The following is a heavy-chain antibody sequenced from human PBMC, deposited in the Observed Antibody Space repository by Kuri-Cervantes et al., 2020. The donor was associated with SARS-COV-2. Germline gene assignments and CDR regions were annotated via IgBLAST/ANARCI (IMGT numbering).Heavy chain of an antibody. CDR1: GGSFSGYY. D-gene: IGHD3-3*01. Sequence: GSLRLSCAVDGGSFSGYYWSWIRQPPGKGLEWIGESLEGEKIKRNPSLKTRVTISLDTSKNQFSLRLSSVTAADTAVYFCARGIIPTAVRQWGQGTLVTVSS. J-gene: IGHJ4*02. CDR3: ARGIIPTAVRQ. V-gene: IGHV4-34*01. CDR2: SLEGEKI.